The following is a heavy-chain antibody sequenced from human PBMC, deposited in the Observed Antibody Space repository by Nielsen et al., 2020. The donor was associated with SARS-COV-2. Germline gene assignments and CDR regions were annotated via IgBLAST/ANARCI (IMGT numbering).Heavy chain of an antibody. J-gene: IGHJ4*02. V-gene: IGHV4-39*07. CDR2: IYYSGST. D-gene: IGHD6-19*01. CDR3: ARTLIAVAGTPPADY. CDR1: DGSISSSSYY. Sequence: SETLSLTCTVSDGSISSSSYYWGWIRQPPGKGLEWIGSIYYSGSTYYNPSLKSRVTISVDTSKNQFSLKLSSVTAADTAVYYCARTLIAVAGTPPADYWGQGTLVTVSS.